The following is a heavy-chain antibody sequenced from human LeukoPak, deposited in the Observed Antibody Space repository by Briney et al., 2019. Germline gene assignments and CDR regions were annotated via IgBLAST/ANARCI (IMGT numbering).Heavy chain of an antibody. CDR1: GFTFSTYG. CDR2: ISGSGDTP. Sequence: PGGSLRLSCAASGFTFSTYGMSWVRQVPGKGLEWVSAISGSGDTPYYADSVKGRFTISRDNSRNTIYLQINSLSAEDTAIYYCAKAPISNWGSPFENWGQGTQVIVSA. D-gene: IGHD7-27*01. V-gene: IGHV3-23*01. J-gene: IGHJ1*01. CDR3: AKAPISNWGSPFEN.